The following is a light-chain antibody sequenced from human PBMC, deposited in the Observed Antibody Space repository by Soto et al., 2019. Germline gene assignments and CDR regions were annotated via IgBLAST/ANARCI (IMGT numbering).Light chain of an antibody. CDR2: SSS. Sequence: EIVLTQSPGTLSLSHGARATLSCRASQTISGTYLAWYQQKPGQAPRLLIYSSSSRAAGVSDRFSGSGSGTDFSLTISRLEPEDFAMYYCQQYGRSPTWTFGQGTKVDIK. J-gene: IGKJ1*01. CDR1: QTISGTY. CDR3: QQYGRSPTWT. V-gene: IGKV3-20*01.